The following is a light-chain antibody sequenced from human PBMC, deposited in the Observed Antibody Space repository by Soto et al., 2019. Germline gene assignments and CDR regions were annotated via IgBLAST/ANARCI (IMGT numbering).Light chain of an antibody. Sequence: QTVVTQEPSLSVSPGGTVRLTCGLSSGSVSTSHYPTWCQQTPGQAPRTLIYSTDTRSSGVPDRFSGSILGNRAALTITGAQADDESDYYCVLYMGRGISVFGGGTKLTVL. J-gene: IGLJ3*02. V-gene: IGLV8-61*01. CDR2: STD. CDR3: VLYMGRGISV. CDR1: SGSVSTSHY.